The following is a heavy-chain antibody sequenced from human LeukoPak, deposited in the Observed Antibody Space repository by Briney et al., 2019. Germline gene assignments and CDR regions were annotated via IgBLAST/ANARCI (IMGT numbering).Heavy chain of an antibody. J-gene: IGHJ4*02. Sequence: SETLSLTCAVYGGSFSGYYWSWIRQPPGKGLEWIGEINHSGSTNYNPSLKSRVTISVDTSKNQFSLKLSSVTAADTPVYYCARGLEPGKYYFDYWGQGTLVTVSS. V-gene: IGHV4-34*01. D-gene: IGHD1-1*01. CDR2: INHSGST. CDR1: GGSFSGYY. CDR3: ARGLEPGKYYFDY.